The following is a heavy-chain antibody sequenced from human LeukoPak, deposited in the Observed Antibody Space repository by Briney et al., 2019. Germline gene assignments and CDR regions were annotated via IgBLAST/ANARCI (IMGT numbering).Heavy chain of an antibody. D-gene: IGHD6-13*01. CDR2: ISWNSGSI. CDR3: AKEPSQGIAAARSFDY. Sequence: GRSLRLSCAASGFTFGDYAMHWVRQAPGKGLEWVSGISWNSGSIGYADSVKGRFTISRDNAKNSLYLQMNSLRAEDTALYYCAKEPSQGIAAARSFDYWGQGTLVTVSS. CDR1: GFTFGDYA. J-gene: IGHJ4*02. V-gene: IGHV3-9*01.